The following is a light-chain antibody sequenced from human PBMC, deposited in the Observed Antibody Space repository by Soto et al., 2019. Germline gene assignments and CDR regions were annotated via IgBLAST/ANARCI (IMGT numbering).Light chain of an antibody. J-gene: IGKJ3*01. Sequence: DIQLTQSPSSLSASVGDRVTITCQASQDISNHLNWYQQKPGKAPNLLICDASDLETGVPSRFSVGGSGTFFSFTIDSLQPEDIATYYCQKHDGVPLFGPGTKVEIK. CDR3: QKHDGVPL. V-gene: IGKV1-33*01. CDR2: DAS. CDR1: QDISNH.